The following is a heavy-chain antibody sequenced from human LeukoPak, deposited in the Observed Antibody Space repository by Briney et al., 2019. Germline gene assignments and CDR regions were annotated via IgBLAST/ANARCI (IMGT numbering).Heavy chain of an antibody. CDR1: GFTFSSYA. Sequence: PGRSLRLSCAASGFTFSSYAMHWVRQAPAKGLEWVAVISYDGSNKYYADSVKGRFTISRDNSKNTLYLQMNSLRAEDTAVYYCAREVDCSSTSCYWGMDVWGKGTTVTVSS. D-gene: IGHD2-2*01. CDR2: ISYDGSNK. CDR3: AREVDCSSTSCYWGMDV. J-gene: IGHJ6*04. V-gene: IGHV3-30*04.